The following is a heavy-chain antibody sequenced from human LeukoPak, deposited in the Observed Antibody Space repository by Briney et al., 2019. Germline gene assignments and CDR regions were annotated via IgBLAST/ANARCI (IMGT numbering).Heavy chain of an antibody. CDR3: ARIGTYYDILIGQHYYYGMDV. V-gene: IGHV4-59*01. Sequence: SEPLSLTCTVSGGSISSYYWSWIRQPPGKGLEWIGYIYYSGSTNYNPSLKSRVTISVDTSKNQFSLKLSSVTAADTAVYYCARIGTYYDILIGQHYYYGMDVWGKGTTVTVSS. CDR2: IYYSGST. CDR1: GGSISSYY. J-gene: IGHJ6*04. D-gene: IGHD3-9*01.